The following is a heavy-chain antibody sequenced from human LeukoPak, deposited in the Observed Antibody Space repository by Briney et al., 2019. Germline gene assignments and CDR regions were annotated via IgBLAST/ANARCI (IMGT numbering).Heavy chain of an antibody. J-gene: IGHJ4*02. CDR2: INPSGGST. Sequence: ASVKVSCKASGYTFTSYYMHWVRQAPGQGLEWMGIINPSGGSTSYAQKFQGRVTMTRDTSTSTVYMELSSLRSEDTAVYYCASPGEKDYYFDYWGQGTLVTVSS. CDR3: ASPGEKDYYFDY. V-gene: IGHV1-46*01. CDR1: GYTFTSYY. D-gene: IGHD3-16*01.